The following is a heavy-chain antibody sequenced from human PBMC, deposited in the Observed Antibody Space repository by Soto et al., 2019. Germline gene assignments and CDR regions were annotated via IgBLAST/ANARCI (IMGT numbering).Heavy chain of an antibody. CDR2: IIPIFGTA. V-gene: IGHV1-69*13. CDR3: ARVIVVVREGYYYYYYGMDV. CDR1: GYTFTRYD. D-gene: IGHD3-22*01. Sequence: SVKVSCKASGYTFTRYDMTWVRQAPGQGLEWMGGIIPIFGTANYAQKFQGRVTITADESTSTAYMELSSLRSEDTAVYYCARVIVVVREGYYYYYYGMDVWGQGTTVTVSS. J-gene: IGHJ6*02.